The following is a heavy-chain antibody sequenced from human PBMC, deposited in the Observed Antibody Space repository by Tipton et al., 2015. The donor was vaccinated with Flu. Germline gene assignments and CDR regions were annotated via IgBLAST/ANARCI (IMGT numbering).Heavy chain of an antibody. CDR2: ISSSSNYI. V-gene: IGHV3-21*01. CDR3: ARIPQNWGRYFDY. D-gene: IGHD7-27*01. Sequence: SLRLSCVASGFTLISHSMSRVRQAPGKGLEWVSSISSSSNYIYYADSVKGRFTVSRDNAKNSLYLQMNSLSAEDTAVYYCARIPQNWGRYFDYWGQGTLVTVSS. CDR1: GFTLISHS. J-gene: IGHJ4*02.